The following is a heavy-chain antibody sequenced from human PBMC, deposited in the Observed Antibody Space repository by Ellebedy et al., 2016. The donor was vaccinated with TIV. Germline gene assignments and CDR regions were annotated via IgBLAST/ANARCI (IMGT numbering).Heavy chain of an antibody. CDR3: ARGIAAAGTALDY. J-gene: IGHJ4*02. V-gene: IGHV4-30-2*01. CDR1: GGSISSGGYS. CDR2: IYHSGST. D-gene: IGHD6-13*01. Sequence: SETLSLTCAVSGGSISSGGYSWSWIRQPPGKGLEWIGYIYHSGSTYYNPSLKSRVTIPVDRSKNQFSLKVSSVTAADTAVYYCARGIAAAGTALDYWGQGTLVTVSS.